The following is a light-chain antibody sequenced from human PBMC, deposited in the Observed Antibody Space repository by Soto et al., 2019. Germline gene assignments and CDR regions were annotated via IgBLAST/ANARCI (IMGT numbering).Light chain of an antibody. CDR1: QGISSY. Sequence: AIRMTQSPSSLSASTGDRVTITCRASQGISSYLAWYQQKPGKAPKLLIYAASTLQTGVPSRFSGSGSGTDFTLTLSCLPSEDFATYYCHQYYCYPSFGQGTKVQIK. CDR3: HQYYCYPS. V-gene: IGKV1-8*01. CDR2: AAS. J-gene: IGKJ1*01.